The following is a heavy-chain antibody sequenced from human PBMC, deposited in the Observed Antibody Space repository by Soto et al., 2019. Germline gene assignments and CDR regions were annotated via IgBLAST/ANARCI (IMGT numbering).Heavy chain of an antibody. CDR3: ATRGPRGYYDSSGYYSGWFDP. CDR2: FDPEDGET. J-gene: IGHJ5*02. Sequence: ASVKVACKVSGYTLTELSMHWVRQAPGKGLEWMGGFDPEDGETIYAQKFQGRVTMTEDTSTDTAYMELSSLRSEDTAVYYCATRGPRGYYDSSGYYSGWFDPWGQGTLVTVS. V-gene: IGHV1-24*01. CDR1: GYTLTELS. D-gene: IGHD3-22*01.